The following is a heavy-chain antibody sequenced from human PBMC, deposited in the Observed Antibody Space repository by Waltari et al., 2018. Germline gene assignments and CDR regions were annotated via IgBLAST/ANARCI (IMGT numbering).Heavy chain of an antibody. CDR1: GFIVNNNY. CDR3: ATSLRANGADV. CDR2: IYTDAST. V-gene: IGHV3-53*02. Sequence: EVQVVETGGGLIQPGGSLRLSCAASGFIVNNNYLSWIRQVPGKGLEWVSIIYTDASTYYAESVKGRFTISRDTSRNTVYLQMNSLRAEDTAVYYCATSLRANGADVWGRGTMVTVSS. D-gene: IGHD2-8*01. J-gene: IGHJ3*01.